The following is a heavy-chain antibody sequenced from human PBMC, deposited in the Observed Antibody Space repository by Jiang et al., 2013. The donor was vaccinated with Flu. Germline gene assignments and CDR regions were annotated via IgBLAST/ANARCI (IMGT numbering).Heavy chain of an antibody. D-gene: IGHD3-10*01. CDR1: GASITNDKYY. Sequence: PGLVKPSQTLSLTCTVSGASITNDKYYWTWIRQPAGKGLEWIGRIFASRGTDYNPSLKSRLTISADTSKNQFSLKLTSVTAADTAVYYCTTGYGSSWFDPWGQGTLVTVSS. V-gene: IGHV4-61*02. J-gene: IGHJ5*02. CDR2: IFASRGT. CDR3: TTGYGSSWFDP.